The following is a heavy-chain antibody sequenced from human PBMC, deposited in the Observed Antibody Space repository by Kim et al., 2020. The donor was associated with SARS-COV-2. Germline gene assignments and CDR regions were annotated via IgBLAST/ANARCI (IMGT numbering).Heavy chain of an antibody. V-gene: IGHV4-4*02. CDR1: GGSISSSNW. Sequence: SETLSLTCAVSGGSISSSNWWSWVRQPPGKGLEWIGEIYHSGSTNYNPSLKSRVTISVDKSKNQFSLKLSSVTAADTAVYYCASFVKMACSSTSCYAANWFDPWGQGTLVTVSS. CDR2: IYHSGST. D-gene: IGHD2-2*01. CDR3: ASFVKMACSSTSCYAANWFDP. J-gene: IGHJ5*02.